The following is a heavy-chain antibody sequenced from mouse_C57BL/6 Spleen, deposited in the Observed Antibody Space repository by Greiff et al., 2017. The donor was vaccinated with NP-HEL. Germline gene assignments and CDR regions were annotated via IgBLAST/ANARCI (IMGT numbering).Heavy chain of an antibody. CDR3: ARSVY. J-gene: IGHJ2*01. CDR1: GYTFTSYW. Sequence: QVQLQQSGAELVKPGASVKMSCKASGYTFTSYWITWVKQSPGQGLEWIGNFHPCSGSTTYIEKFKSKATLTVETSSSTADMQLSSLTSEDSAVYYWARSVYGGQGTTLTVSA. CDR2: FHPCSGST. V-gene: IGHV1-55*01.